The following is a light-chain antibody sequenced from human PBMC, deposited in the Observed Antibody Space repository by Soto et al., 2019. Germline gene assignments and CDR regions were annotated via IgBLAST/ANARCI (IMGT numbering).Light chain of an antibody. CDR3: HQYASSPVT. CDR1: QSVSSTY. Sequence: EIVLTQSPGTLSLSPGERATLSCRASQSVSSTYLAWYQQRPGQAPRLLILGASSRTTGIPDRFSGSGSGTDFTLIISRLDPEDSAVYYCHQYASSPVTFGQGTKVEIK. J-gene: IGKJ1*01. V-gene: IGKV3-20*01. CDR2: GAS.